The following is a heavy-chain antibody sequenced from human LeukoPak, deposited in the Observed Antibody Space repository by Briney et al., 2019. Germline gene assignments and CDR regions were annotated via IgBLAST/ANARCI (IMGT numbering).Heavy chain of an antibody. J-gene: IGHJ5*02. CDR2: FYYSGST. D-gene: IGHD2-8*01. CDR1: GGSISSSSYS. CDR3: TKNNWFDP. Sequence: SETLSLTCTVSGGSISSSSYSWGWIRQPPGEGLEWIGSFYYSGSTYYNPSLKSRVTISVDTSKNQFSLKLSSVTAADTAVYYCTKNNWFDPWGQGTLVTVSS. V-gene: IGHV4-39*07.